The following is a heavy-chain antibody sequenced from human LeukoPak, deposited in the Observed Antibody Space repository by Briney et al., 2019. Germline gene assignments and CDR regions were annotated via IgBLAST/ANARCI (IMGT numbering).Heavy chain of an antibody. D-gene: IGHD6-6*01. Sequence: GGSLRLSCSAAGFGISTYSMNWVRQAPGKGLEWVSSISSSGKYVYYGDSVKGRFTLSRDDAKNELYPQMNSLRAEDTALYYCARDRYDSSVGGMDVWGQGTTVTVSS. V-gene: IGHV3-21*06. CDR3: ARDRYDSSVGGMDV. CDR2: ISSSGKYV. CDR1: GFGISTYS. J-gene: IGHJ6*02.